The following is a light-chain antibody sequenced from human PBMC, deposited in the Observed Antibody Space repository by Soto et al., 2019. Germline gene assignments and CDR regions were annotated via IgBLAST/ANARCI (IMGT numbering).Light chain of an antibody. V-gene: IGKV4-1*01. CDR3: QQYYGNLIT. Sequence: VMTQSPLSLPVTLGQPASISCRSTHSQSVLYTSNNRNYLAWYQQNPGQPPKLLIYWASTRDPGVPDRFSGSGSGTDFNLTISSLQAEDVAVYYCQQYYGNLITFGQGTRLEI. J-gene: IGKJ5*01. CDR1: QSVLYTSNNRNY. CDR2: WAS.